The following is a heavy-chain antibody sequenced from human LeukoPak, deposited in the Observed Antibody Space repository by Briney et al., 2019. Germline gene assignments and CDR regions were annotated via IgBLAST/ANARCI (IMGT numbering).Heavy chain of an antibody. J-gene: IGHJ4*02. CDR1: GYTFTIYG. CDR3: ARGSPYYFDY. V-gene: IGHV1-18*01. CDR2: ISAYNGNT. Sequence: ASVTVSFTASGYTFTIYGISWVRQAPGQGLEWMGWISAYNGNTNYAQKLQGRVTMTTDTSTSTAYMELRSLRSDDTAVYYCARGSPYYFDYWGQGTLVTVSS.